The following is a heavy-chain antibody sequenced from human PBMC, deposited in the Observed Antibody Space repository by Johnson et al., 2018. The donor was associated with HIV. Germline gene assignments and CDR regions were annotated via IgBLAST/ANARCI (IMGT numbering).Heavy chain of an antibody. V-gene: IGHV3-30-3*01. CDR1: GFSFRNYW. CDR3: ASTGSGSDDAFDI. CDR2: ISYDGSNK. D-gene: IGHD3-10*01. Sequence: QVQLVESGGGLVQPGGSLRLSCAVSGFSFRNYWMEWVRQAPGKGLVWVAVISYDGSNKYYADSVKGRFTISRDNSKNTLYLQMNSLRAEDTAVYYCASTGSGSDDAFDIWGQGTMVTVSS. J-gene: IGHJ3*02.